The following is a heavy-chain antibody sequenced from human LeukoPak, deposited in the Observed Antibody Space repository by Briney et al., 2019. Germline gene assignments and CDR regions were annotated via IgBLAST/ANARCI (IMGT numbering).Heavy chain of an antibody. CDR3: ARDSSGSYRYYFDY. V-gene: IGHV1-69*01. CDR2: IIPIFGTA. CDR1: GGTFSSYA. J-gene: IGHJ4*02. D-gene: IGHD1-26*01. Sequence: RASVKVSCKASGGTFSSYAISWVRQAPGQGLEWMGGIIPIFGTANYAQKFQGRVTITADESTSTAYMELSSLGSEDTAVYYCARDSSGSYRYYFDYWGQGTLVTVSS.